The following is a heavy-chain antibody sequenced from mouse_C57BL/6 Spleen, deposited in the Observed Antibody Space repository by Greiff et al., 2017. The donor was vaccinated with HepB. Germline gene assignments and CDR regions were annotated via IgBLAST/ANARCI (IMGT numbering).Heavy chain of an antibody. V-gene: IGHV5-17*01. J-gene: IGHJ1*03. CDR2: ISSGSSTI. CDR3: ARRRVGSSSLDV. Sequence: EVKLMESGGGLVKPGGSLKLSCAASGFTFSDYGMHWVRQAPEKGLEWVAYISSGSSTIYYADTVKGRFTISRDNAKNTLFLQMTSLRSEDTAMYYCARRRVGSSSLDVWGTGTTVTVSS. D-gene: IGHD1-1*01. CDR1: GFTFSDYG.